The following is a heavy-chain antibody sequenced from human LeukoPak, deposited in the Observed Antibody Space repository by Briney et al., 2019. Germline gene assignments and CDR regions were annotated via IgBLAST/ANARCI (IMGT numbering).Heavy chain of an antibody. Sequence: GGSLRLSCAASGFTFSSYEMNWVRQAPGKGLEWVSYISSSGSTIYYADSVKGRFTISRDNAKNSLYLQMNSLRAEDTAVYYYARDGYYYDSSGYYSYYFDYWGQGTLVTVSS. D-gene: IGHD3-22*01. CDR3: ARDGYYYDSSGYYSYYFDY. J-gene: IGHJ4*02. V-gene: IGHV3-48*03. CDR1: GFTFSSYE. CDR2: ISSSGSTI.